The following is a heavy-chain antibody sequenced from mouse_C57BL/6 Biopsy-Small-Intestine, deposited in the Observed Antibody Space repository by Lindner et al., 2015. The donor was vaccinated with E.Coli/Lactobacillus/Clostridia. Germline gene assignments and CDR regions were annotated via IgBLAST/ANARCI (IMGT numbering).Heavy chain of an antibody. CDR1: GYTVTDYY. Sequence: SVKVSCKASGYTVTDYYINWVRQAPGQGLEWMGIISPATGNTNYAQNFRGRVTMTRDTSTSTVYMELSSLRSEDTALYYCARGYASGGYYEYYFDYWGQGTPVTVSS. CDR2: ISPATGNT. CDR3: ARGYASGGYYEYYFDY. J-gene: IGHJ2*01. D-gene: IGHD2-3*01. V-gene: IGHV1-77*01.